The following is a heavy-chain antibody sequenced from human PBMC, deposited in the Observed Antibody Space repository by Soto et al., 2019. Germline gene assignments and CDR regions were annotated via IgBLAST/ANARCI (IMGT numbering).Heavy chain of an antibody. Sequence: GESLTISCNGSGDSFGGYWIAWVRQMPGKGLELMGIIYPSDSDTRYRPSFQGQVTISADKSISSAYLQWSSLRASDTAMYYCARGGVSTRTFGYWGQGTPVTVSS. J-gene: IGHJ4*02. CDR3: ARGGVSTRTFGY. V-gene: IGHV5-51*01. D-gene: IGHD3-3*01. CDR2: IYPSDSDT. CDR1: GDSFGGYW.